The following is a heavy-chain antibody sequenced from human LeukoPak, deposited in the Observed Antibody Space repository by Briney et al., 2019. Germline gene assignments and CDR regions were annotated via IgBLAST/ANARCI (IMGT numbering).Heavy chain of an antibody. D-gene: IGHD4-17*01. CDR1: GFTFDNYV. Sequence: GGSLRLSCAASGFTFDNYVMHWVRQAPGKGLEWVSSISWNSGSIDYADSVKGRFTISRDNAKSSLYLQMNSLRTEDTALYYCAKGYGYGDSNWFGPWGQGTLVTVSS. V-gene: IGHV3-9*01. CDR2: ISWNSGSI. J-gene: IGHJ5*02. CDR3: AKGYGYGDSNWFGP.